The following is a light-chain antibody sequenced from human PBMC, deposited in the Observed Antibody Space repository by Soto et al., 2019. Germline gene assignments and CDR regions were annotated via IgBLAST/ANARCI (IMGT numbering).Light chain of an antibody. Sequence: EIVMPQSPATLSVSPGEGATLSCRSSQSVTSNFAWHQQKPGQAPRLLIYGASTRATGIPARFSGSGSGTEFTLTISSLQSEDCAVYYCQQYNNWPPLTFGGGTRWIS. V-gene: IGKV3-15*01. J-gene: IGKJ4*01. CDR2: GAS. CDR3: QQYNNWPPLT. CDR1: QSVTSN.